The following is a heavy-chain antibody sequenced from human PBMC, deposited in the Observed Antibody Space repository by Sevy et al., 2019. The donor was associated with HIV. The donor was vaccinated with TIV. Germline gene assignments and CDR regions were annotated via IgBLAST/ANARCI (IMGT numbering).Heavy chain of an antibody. CDR2: IIPIFGTA. CDR1: GGTFSSYA. J-gene: IGHJ3*02. CDR3: ARVSSSGYYPYQGDAFDI. V-gene: IGHV1-69*06. Sequence: ASVKVSCKASGGTFSSYAISWVRQAPGQGLEWMGGIIPIFGTANYAQKFQGRVTITADKSTSTAYMELSSLRSEDTAVYYCARVSSSGYYPYQGDAFDIWGQGTMVIVSS. D-gene: IGHD3-22*01.